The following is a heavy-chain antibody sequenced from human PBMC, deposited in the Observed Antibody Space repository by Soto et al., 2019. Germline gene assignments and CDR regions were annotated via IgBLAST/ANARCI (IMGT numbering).Heavy chain of an antibody. Sequence: SVKVSCKASGGTFSSYTISWVRQAPGQGLEWMGRIIPTLGIANYAQKFQGRVTITADKSTSTAYMELSSLRSEDTAVYYCARDRGGYSYGYSGDAFDIWGQGTMVTVSS. D-gene: IGHD5-18*01. CDR2: IIPTLGIA. CDR1: GGTFSSYT. V-gene: IGHV1-69*04. J-gene: IGHJ3*02. CDR3: ARDRGGYSYGYSGDAFDI.